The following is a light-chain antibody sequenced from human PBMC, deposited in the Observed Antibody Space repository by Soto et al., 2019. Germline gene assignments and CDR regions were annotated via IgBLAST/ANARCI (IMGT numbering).Light chain of an antibody. CDR1: QSISSW. CDR3: QQYNSYSTWT. CDR2: DAS. Sequence: IQMTQSPSTLSASVGDRVTITCRASQSISSWLAWYQQKPGKAPKLLIYDASSLESGVPSRFSGSGSGTEFTLTICSLQPDDFATYYCQQYNSYSTWTFGQGTKVEIK. J-gene: IGKJ1*01. V-gene: IGKV1-5*01.